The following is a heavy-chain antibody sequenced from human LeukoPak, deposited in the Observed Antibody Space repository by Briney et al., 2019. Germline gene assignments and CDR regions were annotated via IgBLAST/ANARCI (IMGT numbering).Heavy chain of an antibody. J-gene: IGHJ4*02. CDR1: GGSFSGYY. D-gene: IGHD3-3*01. Sequence: LSLTCAVYGGSFSGYYWSWIRQPPGKGLEWVSYISSLSSIIYYADSVKGRFTISRDNAKNSLYLQMNSLRDEDTAVYYCAREFRFASDSWGQGTLVTVSS. CDR3: AREFRFASDS. V-gene: IGHV3-11*04. CDR2: ISSLSSII.